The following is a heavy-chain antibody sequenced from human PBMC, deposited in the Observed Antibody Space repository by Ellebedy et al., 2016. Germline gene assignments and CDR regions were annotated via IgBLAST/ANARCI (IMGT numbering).Heavy chain of an antibody. CDR2: IYYSGST. CDR3: ARSSDGGGIQYFQH. J-gene: IGHJ1*01. Sequence: SETLSLTCTVSGGSISRYYWSWIRQPPGKGLEWIGYIYYSGSTNYNPSLKSRLTISVDTSKNQLSLKLNSVTAADTAVYFCARSSDGGGIQYFQHWGQGTLVTVSA. CDR1: GGSISRYY. D-gene: IGHD2-21*01. V-gene: IGHV4-59*12.